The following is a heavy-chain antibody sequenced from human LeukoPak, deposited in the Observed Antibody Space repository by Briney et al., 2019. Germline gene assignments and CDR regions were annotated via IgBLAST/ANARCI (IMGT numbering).Heavy chain of an antibody. D-gene: IGHD3-3*01. CDR1: GYTFTGYY. V-gene: IGHV1-2*02. J-gene: IGHJ4*02. CDR2: INPNSGGT. CDR3: ASSPTRYYDFWSGYYGGLNY. Sequence: GASVKVSCKASGYTFTGYYMHWVRQAPGQGLEWMGWINPNSGGTNYVQKFQGRVTMTRDMSTSTVYMELSSLRSEDTAVYYCASSPTRYYDFWSGYYGGLNYWGQGTLVTVSS.